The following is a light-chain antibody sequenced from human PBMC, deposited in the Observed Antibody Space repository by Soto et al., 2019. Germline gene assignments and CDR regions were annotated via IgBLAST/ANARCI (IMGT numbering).Light chain of an antibody. CDR2: KAS. V-gene: IGKV1-5*03. Sequence: DIQMTQSPSTLSASVGDRVTITCRASQSISSWLAWYQQKPGKAPKLLIYKASSLESGVPSRFSGSGSETEFTLTISGLQPDDFATYYCQQYNSYSTFGQGTKVDIK. CDR3: QQYNSYST. CDR1: QSISSW. J-gene: IGKJ1*01.